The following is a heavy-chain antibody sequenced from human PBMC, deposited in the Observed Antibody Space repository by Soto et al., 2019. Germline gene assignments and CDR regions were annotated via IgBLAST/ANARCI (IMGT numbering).Heavy chain of an antibody. Sequence: GASVKVSCKASGGTFSSYAISWGRQAPGEGLEWMGGIIPIFGTANYAQKFQGRVTITADESTSTAYMELSSLRSEDTAVYYCARSPIVVVPAAIRLSAFDIWGQGTMVTVSS. V-gene: IGHV1-69*13. CDR3: ARSPIVVVPAAIRLSAFDI. D-gene: IGHD2-2*02. CDR2: IIPIFGTA. J-gene: IGHJ3*02. CDR1: GGTFSSYA.